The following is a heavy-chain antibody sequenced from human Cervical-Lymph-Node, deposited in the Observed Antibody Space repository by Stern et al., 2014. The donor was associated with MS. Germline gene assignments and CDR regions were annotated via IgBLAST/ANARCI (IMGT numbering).Heavy chain of an antibody. D-gene: IGHD1-26*01. CDR1: GFSLTTSGVG. J-gene: IGHJ4*02. Sequence: ITLQESGPTLVKPTQTLTLTCTVSGFSLTTSGVGVGWIRQPPAKALEWLALIYWDDNKRYSPSLKSRLTITKDTSKNQVVLTMTNMDPVDTATYYCAHGGDTVGATEFDYWGQGTLVTVSS. CDR2: IYWDDNK. V-gene: IGHV2-5*02. CDR3: AHGGDTVGATEFDY.